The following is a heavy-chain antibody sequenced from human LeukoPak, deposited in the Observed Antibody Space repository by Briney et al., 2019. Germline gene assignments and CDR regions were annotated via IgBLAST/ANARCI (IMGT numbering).Heavy chain of an antibody. J-gene: IGHJ5*02. Sequence: SETLSLTCAVYGGSFSNYYWSWIRQPPGKGLERIGEINHCGSTNYNPSLKSRVTISVDTSKNQFSLKLSSVTAADTAVYYCARRKNTAIAMVRGVRGGLNWFDPWGQGTLVTVSS. D-gene: IGHD3-10*01. V-gene: IGHV4-34*01. CDR1: GGSFSNYY. CDR3: ARRKNTAIAMVRGVRGGLNWFDP. CDR2: INHCGST.